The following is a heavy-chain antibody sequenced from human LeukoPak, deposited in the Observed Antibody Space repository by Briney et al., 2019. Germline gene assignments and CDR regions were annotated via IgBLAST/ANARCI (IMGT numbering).Heavy chain of an antibody. CDR1: GYTFTNND. D-gene: IGHD1-26*01. V-gene: IGHV1-8*01. CDR3: ARGRVGFDF. CDR2: MNPTSGNT. Sequence: ASVKVSCKASGYTFTNNDINWVRQATGQGLEWMGWMNPTSGNTEYAQKFQGRVTMTRSTPISTAYMELSSLTSEDTAVYYCARGRVGFDFWGQGTLVTVSS. J-gene: IGHJ4*02.